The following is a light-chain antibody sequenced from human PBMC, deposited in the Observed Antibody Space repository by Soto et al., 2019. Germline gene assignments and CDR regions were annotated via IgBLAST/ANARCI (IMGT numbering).Light chain of an antibody. Sequence: QSVLTQPPSVSAAPGRRVSIPSSGGGPNIGKNSVSWYQQLPATAPKLLINDDHQRPSGIPDRFSASKSGTSATLDITGLQPADEADYYCATWDLTLSAGVLFGGGTKLTVL. CDR1: GPNIGKNS. V-gene: IGLV1-51*01. CDR3: ATWDLTLSAGVL. CDR2: DDH. J-gene: IGLJ2*01.